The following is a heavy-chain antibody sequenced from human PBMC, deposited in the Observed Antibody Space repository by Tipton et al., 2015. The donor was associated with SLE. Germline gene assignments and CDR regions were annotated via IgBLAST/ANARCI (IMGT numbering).Heavy chain of an antibody. CDR3: ARGARAYSSSWFGFDY. CDR1: GGSFSGYY. J-gene: IGHJ4*02. CDR2: INHSGST. D-gene: IGHD6-13*01. Sequence: GSLRLSCAVYGGSFSGYYWSWIRQPPGKGLKWIGEINHSGSTNYNPSLKSRVTISVDTSKNQFSLKLSPVTAADTAVYYCARGARAYSSSWFGFDYWGQGTLATVSS. V-gene: IGHV4-34*01.